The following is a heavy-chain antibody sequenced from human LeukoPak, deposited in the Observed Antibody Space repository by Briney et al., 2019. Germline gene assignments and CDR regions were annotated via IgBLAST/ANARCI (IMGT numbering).Heavy chain of an antibody. CDR2: INPNSGGT. V-gene: IGHV1-2*02. D-gene: IGHD6-19*01. Sequence: ASVKVSCKASGYTFTGYYMHWVRQAPGQGLEWMGWINPNSGGTNYAQKFQGRVTMTRDTSISTAYMELSRLRSDDTAVYYCAAVAGLGNAFDVWGQGTMVTVSS. CDR1: GYTFTGYY. J-gene: IGHJ3*01. CDR3: AAVAGLGNAFDV.